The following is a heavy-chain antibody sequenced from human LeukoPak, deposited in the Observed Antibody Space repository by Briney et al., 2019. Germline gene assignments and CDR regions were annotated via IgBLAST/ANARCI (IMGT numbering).Heavy chain of an antibody. V-gene: IGHV1-8*03. J-gene: IGHJ3*02. CDR1: GYTLSNYY. CDR2: MNPNSGNT. CDR3: ARGREASSAFDI. Sequence: ASVKVSCKASGYTLSNYYMHWVRQATGQGLEWMGWMNPNSGNTGYAQKFQGRVTITRNTSISTAYMELSSLRSEDTAVYYCARGREASSAFDIWGQGTMVTVSS. D-gene: IGHD1-26*01.